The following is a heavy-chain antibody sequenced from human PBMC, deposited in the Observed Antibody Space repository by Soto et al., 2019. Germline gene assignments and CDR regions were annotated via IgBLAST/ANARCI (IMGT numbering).Heavy chain of an antibody. CDR3: AKDRSVNYYDSSGLDD. V-gene: IGHV3-30*18. CDR1: GFTFSSYG. D-gene: IGHD3-22*01. Sequence: PGGSLRLSCAASGFTFSSYGIHWVRQAPGKGLEWVALISNDGSVKSYADSVKGRFTISRDTSKNTVYLQMNSLRAEDTAVYHCAKDRSVNYYDSSGLDDWGQGTLVTVSS. J-gene: IGHJ4*02. CDR2: ISNDGSVK.